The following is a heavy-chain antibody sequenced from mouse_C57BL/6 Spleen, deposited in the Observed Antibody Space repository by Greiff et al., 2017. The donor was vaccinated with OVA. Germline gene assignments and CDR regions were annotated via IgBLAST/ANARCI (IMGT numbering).Heavy chain of an antibody. CDR1: GYTFTSYW. CDR2: IHPNSGST. Sequence: QVQLQQPGAELVKPGASVKLSCKASGYTFTSYWMHWVKQRPGQGLEWIGMIHPNSGSTNYNEKFKSKATLTVDKSSRTAYMQLSSLTSEDSAVYYCAPCREEGYYFDYWGQGTTLTVSS. CDR3: APCREEGYYFDY. V-gene: IGHV1-64*01. J-gene: IGHJ2*01.